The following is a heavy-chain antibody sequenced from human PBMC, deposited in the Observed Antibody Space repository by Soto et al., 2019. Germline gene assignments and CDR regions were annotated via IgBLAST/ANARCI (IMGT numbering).Heavy chain of an antibody. V-gene: IGHV3-23*01. CDR2: ISGSGGST. CDR1: GFTFSSYA. CDR3: AKDSRIAVAGSSYWALFDY. D-gene: IGHD6-19*01. J-gene: IGHJ4*02. Sequence: HPGGSLRLSCAASGFTFSSYAMSWVRQAPGKGLEWVSAISGSGGSTYYADSVKGRFTISRDNSKNTLYLQMNSLRAEDTAVYYCAKDSRIAVAGSSYWALFDYWGQGTLVTVSS.